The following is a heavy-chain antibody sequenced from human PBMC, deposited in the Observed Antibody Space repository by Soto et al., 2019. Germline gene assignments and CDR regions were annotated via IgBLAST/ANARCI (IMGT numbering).Heavy chain of an antibody. V-gene: IGHV4-34*01. CDR2: INHSGST. CDR3: ARGRRGYGSGSYYNRYYYYMDV. D-gene: IGHD3-10*01. J-gene: IGHJ6*03. CDR1: GGSFSGYY. Sequence: PSETLSLTCAVYGGSFSGYYWSWIRQPPGKGLEWIGEINHSGSTNYNPSLKSRVTISVDTSKNQFSLKLSSVTAADTAVYYCARGRRGYGSGSYYNRYYYYMDVWGKGTTVTVSS.